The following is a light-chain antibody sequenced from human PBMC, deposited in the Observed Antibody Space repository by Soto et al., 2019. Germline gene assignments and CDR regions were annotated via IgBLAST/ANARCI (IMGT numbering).Light chain of an antibody. V-gene: IGLV2-8*01. CDR1: SSDVGGYNY. J-gene: IGLJ3*02. CDR3: SSYAGSNNFGVL. Sequence: QSALTQPPSASGSPGQSVAISCTGTSSDVGGYNYVSWYQQHPGKAPKLMIYEVTKRPSGVPDRFSGSKFDNTASLTVSGLQAEDEADYYCSSYAGSNNFGVLFGGGTKLTVL. CDR2: EVT.